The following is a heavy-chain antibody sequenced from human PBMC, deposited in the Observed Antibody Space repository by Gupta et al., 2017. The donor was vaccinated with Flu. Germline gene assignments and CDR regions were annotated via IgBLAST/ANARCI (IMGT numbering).Heavy chain of an antibody. V-gene: IGHV3-15*01. Sequence: VQLVESGGGLVSPGGSTTLSCAASGFDFNYAWMNWVRQVPGKGLEWVGRVKRKADGGASDFAAPVKGRFSISRDDSKGIVYLRMSDLKSEDTAIYFCATGSPIGARAPYFGHWGQGAQITVSP. D-gene: IGHD3-22*01. CDR3: ATGSPIGARAPYFGH. J-gene: IGHJ4*02. CDR1: GFDFNYAW. CDR2: VKRKADGGAS.